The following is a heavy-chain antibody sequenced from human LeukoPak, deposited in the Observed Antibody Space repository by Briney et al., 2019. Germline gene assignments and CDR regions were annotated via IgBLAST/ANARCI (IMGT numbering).Heavy chain of an antibody. Sequence: SETLSLTCTVSGGSISSGGYYWSWIRQHPGKGLEWIGYIYYSGSTYYNPSLKSRVTISVDTSKNQFSLKLSSVTAADTAVYYCASSLGYCSSTSCRNWYFDLWSRGTLVTVSS. D-gene: IGHD2-2*01. CDR2: IYYSGST. CDR1: GGSISSGGYY. V-gene: IGHV4-31*03. J-gene: IGHJ2*01. CDR3: ASSLGYCSSTSCRNWYFDL.